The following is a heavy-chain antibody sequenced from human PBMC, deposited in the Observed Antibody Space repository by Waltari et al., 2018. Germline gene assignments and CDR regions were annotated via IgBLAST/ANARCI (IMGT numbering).Heavy chain of an antibody. D-gene: IGHD1-1*01. CDR1: GFPFSSYW. CDR3: ARVARRTYRSPVPGRHYYYGMDV. Sequence: EEQLVESGGGLVQPGDSLRLSCAASGFPFSSYWMNWVRQAPGKGPLWVSRISRDARDTTYADSVKGRFTISRDNAKNTLYLQMNRLRAEDTAVYYCARVARRTYRSPVPGRHYYYGMDVWGQGTTVTVSS. J-gene: IGHJ6*02. V-gene: IGHV3-74*03. CDR2: ISRDARDT.